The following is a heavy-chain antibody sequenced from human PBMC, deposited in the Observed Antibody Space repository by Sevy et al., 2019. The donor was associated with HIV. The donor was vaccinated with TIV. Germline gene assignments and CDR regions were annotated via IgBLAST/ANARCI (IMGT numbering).Heavy chain of an antibody. CDR2: ISGSSNYI. CDR3: ARDYCTITTCYHYFDY. Sequence: GSLRLSCAASGFTFSNYNMIWVRQAPGKGLEWVSTISGSSNYIYYADSVKGRFTISRDNAKNSLYLQMSGLRAEDTAVYYCARDYCTITTCYHYFDYWGQGTLVTVSS. CDR1: GFTFSNYN. V-gene: IGHV3-21*01. D-gene: IGHD2-2*01. J-gene: IGHJ4*02.